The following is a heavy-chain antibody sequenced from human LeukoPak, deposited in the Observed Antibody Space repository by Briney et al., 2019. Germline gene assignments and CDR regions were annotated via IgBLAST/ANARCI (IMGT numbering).Heavy chain of an antibody. D-gene: IGHD1-1*01. CDR1: GGXFSGYY. Sequence: SETLSLTCAVYGGXFSGYYCSWIRQPPGKGLEWIGEINHSGSTNYNPSLKSRVTISVDTSKNQFSLKLSSVTAADTAVYYCARRRVHARVAFDIWGQGTMVTVSS. V-gene: IGHV4-34*01. CDR2: INHSGST. CDR3: ARRRVHARVAFDI. J-gene: IGHJ3*02.